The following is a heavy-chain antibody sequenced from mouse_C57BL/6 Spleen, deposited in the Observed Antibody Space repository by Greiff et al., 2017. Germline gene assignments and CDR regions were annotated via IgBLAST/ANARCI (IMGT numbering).Heavy chain of an antibody. CDR1: GFSLTSYA. CDR3: ARATVVAPRYYDV. CDR2: IWTGGGT. J-gene: IGHJ1*03. D-gene: IGHD1-1*01. V-gene: IGHV2-9-1*01. Sequence: QVQLKQSGPGLVAPSQSLSITCTASGFSLTSYAISWVRQPPGKGLEWLGVIWTGGGTNYNSALKSRLSISKDDYKSQVFLKMSSLQTDDTARYYCARATVVAPRYYDVWGTGTTVTVSS.